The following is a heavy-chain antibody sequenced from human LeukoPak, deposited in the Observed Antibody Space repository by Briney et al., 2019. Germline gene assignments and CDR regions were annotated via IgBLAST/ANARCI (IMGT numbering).Heavy chain of an antibody. CDR2: ISSSSSYI. Sequence: GGSLRLSCAASGVSFSSYSMTWVRQAPGKGLEWVSAISSSSSYIYYADSVKGRFTISRDNAKNSLYLQMNSLRAEDTAVYYCARSEYYSNYGWFDPWGQGTLVTVSS. J-gene: IGHJ5*02. D-gene: IGHD4-11*01. V-gene: IGHV3-21*01. CDR1: GVSFSSYS. CDR3: ARSEYYSNYGWFDP.